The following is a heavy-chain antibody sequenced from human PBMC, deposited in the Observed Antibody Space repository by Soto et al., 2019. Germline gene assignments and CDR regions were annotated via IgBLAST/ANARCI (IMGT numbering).Heavy chain of an antibody. CDR3: ARSQGGSSSLDIYYYYYYGIDV. Sequence: QVQLVQSGAEVQKPGSSVKVSCKAPGGTFSSYAISWVRQAPGQGLEWMGGIIPIFGTAKYAQKFQGRVTITADESTSTGYMELSSLRSEDTAVYYCARSQGGSSSLDIYYYYYYGIDVWGQGTTVTVSS. CDR1: GGTFSSYA. CDR2: IIPIFGTA. D-gene: IGHD2-15*01. V-gene: IGHV1-69*01. J-gene: IGHJ6*02.